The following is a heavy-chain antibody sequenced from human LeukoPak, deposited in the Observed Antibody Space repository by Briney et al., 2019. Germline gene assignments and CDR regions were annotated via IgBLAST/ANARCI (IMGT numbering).Heavy chain of an antibody. CDR1: GFTFRSFG. CDR2: IWYDESDK. J-gene: IGHJ4*02. D-gene: IGHD6-19*01. Sequence: GRSLRLSCATSGFTFRSFGMHWVRQAPGKGLEWVAFIWYDESDKFYADSVKGRFTISRDISKNTLYLQMNSLRAEDTAVYHCANTGPPPYRSGWSSPVVYYFDDWGQGTLVTVSS. V-gene: IGHV3-33*06. CDR3: ANTGPPPYRSGWSSPVVYYFDD.